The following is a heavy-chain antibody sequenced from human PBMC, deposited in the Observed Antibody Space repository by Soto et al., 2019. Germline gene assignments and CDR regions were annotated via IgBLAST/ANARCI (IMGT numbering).Heavy chain of an antibody. CDR2: IYYSGST. CDR1: GGSISSYY. V-gene: IGHV4-59*01. D-gene: IGHD3-3*01. J-gene: IGHJ5*02. Sequence: SETLSLTCTVSGGSISSYYWSWIRQPPGKGLEWIGYIYYSGSTNYNPSLKSRVTISVDTSKNQFSLKLSSVTAADTAVYYCARDTGSHFTIFGVVAAAFDPWGQGTLVTVSS. CDR3: ARDTGSHFTIFGVVAAAFDP.